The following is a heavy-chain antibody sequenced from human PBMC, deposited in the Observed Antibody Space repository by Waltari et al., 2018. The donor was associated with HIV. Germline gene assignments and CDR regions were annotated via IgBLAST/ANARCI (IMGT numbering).Heavy chain of an antibody. CDR3: ARGGFYGSGSKVN. D-gene: IGHD3-10*01. V-gene: IGHV3-7*04. CDR2: IKQDGSEK. CDR1: GFPFSLYW. Sequence: EVPLVESGGGLVQPGGCRRLSCAAAGFPFSLYWMSWGRQAPGKGLEWGANIKQDGSEKYYVDSVNGRFTISRDNAENSLYLQMNSLRAEDTAVYYCARGGFYGSGSKVNWGQGTLVTVSS. J-gene: IGHJ4*02.